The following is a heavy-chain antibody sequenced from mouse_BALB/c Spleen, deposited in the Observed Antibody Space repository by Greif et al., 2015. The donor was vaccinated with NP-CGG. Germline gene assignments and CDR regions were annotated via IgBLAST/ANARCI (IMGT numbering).Heavy chain of an antibody. J-gene: IGHJ3*01. V-gene: IGHV1-7*01. CDR1: GYTFTSYW. D-gene: IGHD4-1*01. CDR2: INPSTGYT. CDR3: ARLGLGAY. Sequence: VQLQQSGAELAKPGASVKMSCKASGYTFTSYWMHWVRQRPGQGLEWIGYINPSTGYTEYNQKFKDKATLTADKSSSTAYMQLSSLTSEGSAVYYCARLGLGAYWGQGTLVTVSA.